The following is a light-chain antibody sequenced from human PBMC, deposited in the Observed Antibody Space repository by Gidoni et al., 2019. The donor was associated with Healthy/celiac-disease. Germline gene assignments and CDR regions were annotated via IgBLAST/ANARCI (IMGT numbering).Light chain of an antibody. J-gene: IGKJ3*01. V-gene: IGKV3-15*01. Sequence: EIVMTQSPATLSVSPGERATLSCRASRSVNSNLAWYQQKPGQAPRLLIYGASTRATGIPARFSGSGSGTEFTLTISSLQSEDFAVYYCQQYNNWPLFTFGPGTKVDIK. CDR2: GAS. CDR1: RSVNSN. CDR3: QQYNNWPLFT.